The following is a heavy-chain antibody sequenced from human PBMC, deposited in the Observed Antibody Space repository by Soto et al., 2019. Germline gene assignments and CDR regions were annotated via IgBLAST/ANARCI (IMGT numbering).Heavy chain of an antibody. J-gene: IGHJ4*02. D-gene: IGHD4-4*01. CDR1: SGSISSGGYY. V-gene: IGHV4-31*03. CDR2: IYYSGST. CDR3: ARGDDYSNPIYFDY. Sequence: SEPLSLTCTVSSGSISSGGYYWSWIRQHPGKGLEWIGYIYYSGSTYYNRSLKSRVTISLDTSKNQFSLKLSSVTAAETDVYYCARGDDYSNPIYFDYWGQGTLVTVSS.